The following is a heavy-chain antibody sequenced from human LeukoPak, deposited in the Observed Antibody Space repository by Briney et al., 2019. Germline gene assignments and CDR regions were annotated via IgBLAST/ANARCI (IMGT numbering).Heavy chain of an antibody. CDR2: IYYSGST. CDR3: ARVGYSSGWYFDY. J-gene: IGHJ4*02. Sequence: SQTLSLTCTVSGGSISSGGYYWSWIRQHPGKGLEWIGYIYYSGSTYYNPSLKSRVTISVDTSKNQFSLKLSSVTAADTAVYYCARVGYSSGWYFDYWGQGTLVTVSS. D-gene: IGHD6-19*01. CDR1: GGSISSGGYY. V-gene: IGHV4-31*03.